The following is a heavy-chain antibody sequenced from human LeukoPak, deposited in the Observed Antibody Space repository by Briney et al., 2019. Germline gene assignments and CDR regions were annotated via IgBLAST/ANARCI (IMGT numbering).Heavy chain of an antibody. CDR2: INPNSGGT. J-gene: IGHJ4*02. CDR3: ARDLGYSGYED. V-gene: IGHV1-2*04. CDR1: GYTFTGYY. D-gene: IGHD5-12*01. Sequence: ASVKGSCKASGYTFTGYYMHWVRQAPGQGLEWMGWINPNSGGTNYAQKFQGWVTMTRDTSISTAYMELSRLRSDDTAVYYCARDLGYSGYEDWGQGTLVTVSS.